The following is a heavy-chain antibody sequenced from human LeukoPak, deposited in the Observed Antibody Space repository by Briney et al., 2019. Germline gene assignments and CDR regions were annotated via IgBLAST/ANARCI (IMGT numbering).Heavy chain of an antibody. CDR2: ITTSDGNT. Sequence: GGSLRLSCAASGFTFSSYTMSWVRQAPGKGLEWVSTITTSDGNTYYADSVKGRFTVSRDNSKNTLYLQMNSLGAEDTAVYYCAKDGGLWVSAHWGGSWGRGTLVTVSS. CDR1: GFTFSSYT. D-gene: IGHD7-27*01. J-gene: IGHJ5*02. CDR3: AKDGGLWVSAHWGGS. V-gene: IGHV3-23*01.